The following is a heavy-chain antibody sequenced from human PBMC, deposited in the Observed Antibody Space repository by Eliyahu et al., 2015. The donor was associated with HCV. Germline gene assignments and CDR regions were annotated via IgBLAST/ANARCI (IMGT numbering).Heavy chain of an antibody. CDR3: ASGGGGIAVTGTGGWFDP. CDR1: GXSITXYY. CDR2: IHYSGST. V-gene: IGHV4-59*01. J-gene: IGHJ5*02. Sequence: QVQLQESGPGLVKPSETLSXTCTXSGXSITXYYWSWVRQPPGKGXEWIGYIHYSGSTNYNPSLKXRVTISIDTSKNQFSLNLTSXTAADTAMYYCASGGGGIAVTGTGGWFDPWGQGTLVTVSS. D-gene: IGHD6-19*01.